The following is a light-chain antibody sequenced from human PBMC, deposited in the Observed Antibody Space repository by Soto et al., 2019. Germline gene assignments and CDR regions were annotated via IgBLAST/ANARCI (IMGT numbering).Light chain of an antibody. J-gene: IGKJ1*01. CDR2: GAS. CDR1: QNIRTS. V-gene: IGKV1-39*01. CDR3: QQSYTTPRT. Sequence: QMTQSPSSLSASVGARVTITCRASQNIRTSLNWYQQKPEKAPSLLIYGASTLQSGVPSRFSGSASATDFTLTISSLQPEDFATYYCQQSYTTPRTFGQGTKVEIK.